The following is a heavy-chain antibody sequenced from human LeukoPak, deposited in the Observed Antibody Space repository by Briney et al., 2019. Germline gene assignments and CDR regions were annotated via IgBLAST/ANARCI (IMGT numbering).Heavy chain of an antibody. D-gene: IGHD5-12*01. CDR1: GFTFSSYS. CDR3: ARLASISGYDSSGNIGWFGP. J-gene: IGHJ5*02. CDR2: ISSSSSYI. Sequence: GGSLRLSCAASGFTFSSYSMNWVRQAPGKGLEWVSSISSSSSYIYYADSVKGRFTISRDNAKNSLYLQMNSLRAEDTALYYCARLASISGYDSSGNIGWFGPWGQGTLVTVSS. V-gene: IGHV3-21*04.